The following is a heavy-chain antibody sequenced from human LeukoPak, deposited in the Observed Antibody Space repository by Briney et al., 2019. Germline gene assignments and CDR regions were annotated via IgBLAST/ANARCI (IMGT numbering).Heavy chain of an antibody. D-gene: IGHD6-6*01. CDR1: GSTFSTYA. Sequence: GGSLRLSCAASGSTFSTYAMSWVRQAPGKGLEWVSVVSGTGGRTYYADSVKGRFTISRDNSKNTLYLQMNSLRAEDTALYYCVKASSSSPQYNWFDAWGQGTLVTVSS. V-gene: IGHV3-23*01. J-gene: IGHJ5*02. CDR2: VSGTGGRT. CDR3: VKASSSSPQYNWFDA.